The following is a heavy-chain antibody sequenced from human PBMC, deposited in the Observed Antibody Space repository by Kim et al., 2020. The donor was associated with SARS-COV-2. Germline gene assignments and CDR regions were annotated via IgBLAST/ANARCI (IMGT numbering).Heavy chain of an antibody. CDR3: LKGRAFFYYDLDV. D-gene: IGHD3-3*02. Sequence: GGSLRLSCAATGFTFEDYTMHWVRLVPGKGLEWVSLIAADGGGTFYADSVQGRFTVSRDNSEHSLYLQMNSLRIEDTALYFCLKGRAFFYYDLDVWGQGTTVTVSS. J-gene: IGHJ6*02. CDR2: IAADGGGT. CDR1: GFTFEDYT. V-gene: IGHV3-43*01.